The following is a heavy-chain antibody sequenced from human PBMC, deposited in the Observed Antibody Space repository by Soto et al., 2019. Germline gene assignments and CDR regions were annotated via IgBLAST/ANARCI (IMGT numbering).Heavy chain of an antibody. CDR3: ARVRRYYYYYYMDV. J-gene: IGHJ6*03. CDR2: INHSGST. Sequence: LPTSETLSLTCAVYGGSFSGYYWSWIRQPPGKGLEWIGEINHSGSTNYNPSLKSRVTISVDTSKNQFSLKLSSVTAADTAVYYCARVRRYYYYYYMDVWGKGTTVTVSS. CDR1: GGSFSGYY. V-gene: IGHV4-34*01.